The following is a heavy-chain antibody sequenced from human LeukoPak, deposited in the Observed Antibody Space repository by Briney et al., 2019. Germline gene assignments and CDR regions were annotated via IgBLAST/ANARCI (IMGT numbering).Heavy chain of an antibody. CDR1: GFNFTSYW. J-gene: IGHJ4*02. V-gene: IGHV5-51*01. CDR3: ATQYDYGDYADGYYFDY. D-gene: IGHD4-17*01. Sequence: GESLKISCKGSGFNFTSYWIGWVRQMPGKGLEWMGIVYPGDSDTRYSPSFQGQVTISADKSISTAYLQWSSLKASDTAMYYCATQYDYGDYADGYYFDYWGQGTLVTVSS. CDR2: VYPGDSDT.